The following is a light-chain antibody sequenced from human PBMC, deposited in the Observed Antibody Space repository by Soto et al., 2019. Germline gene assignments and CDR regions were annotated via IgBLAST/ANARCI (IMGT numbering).Light chain of an antibody. Sequence: QSALTQPASVSGSPGQSISFSCTGTNSDVGGYNLFSWYQHHPGKAPKLIIYEATKRPPGITDRLSGSKSGDTDSLTITGLQAEDEANYHCCSKAGSRWVFVRATKVTVL. V-gene: IGLV2-23*01. CDR2: EAT. CDR1: NSDVGGYNL. CDR3: CSKAGSRWV. J-gene: IGLJ3*02.